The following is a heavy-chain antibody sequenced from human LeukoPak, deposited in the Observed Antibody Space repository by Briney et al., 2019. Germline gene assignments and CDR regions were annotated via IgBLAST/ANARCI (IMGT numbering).Heavy chain of an antibody. CDR1: GYTFTGYY. Sequence: GASVKVSCKASGYTFTGYYMHWVRQAPGQGLEWMGWINPNSGGTNYAQKFQGRVTMTRDTSISTAYMELSRLRSDDTAVYYCARDRSPTGSSSPFDYWGQGTLVTVSS. CDR2: INPNSGGT. D-gene: IGHD6-6*01. CDR3: ARDRSPTGSSSPFDY. J-gene: IGHJ4*02. V-gene: IGHV1-2*02.